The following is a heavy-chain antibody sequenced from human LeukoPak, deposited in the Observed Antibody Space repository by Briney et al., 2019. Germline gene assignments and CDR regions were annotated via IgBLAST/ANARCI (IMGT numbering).Heavy chain of an antibody. V-gene: IGHV1-69*13. J-gene: IGHJ5*02. CDR1: GGTFSSYA. CDR3: ARVAASWRGWFDP. Sequence: SVKVSFKASGGTFSSYAISWVRQAPGQGLEWMGGIIPIFGTANYAQKFQGRVTITADESTSTAYMELSSLRSEDTAVYYCARVAASWRGWFDPWGQGTLVTVSS. CDR2: IIPIFGTA. D-gene: IGHD2-15*01.